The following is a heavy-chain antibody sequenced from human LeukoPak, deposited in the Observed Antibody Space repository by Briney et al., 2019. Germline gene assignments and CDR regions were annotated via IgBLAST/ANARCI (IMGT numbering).Heavy chain of an antibody. CDR3: AKVGAYGDYYYLDY. CDR2: ISRSGSTR. J-gene: IGHJ4*02. D-gene: IGHD4-17*01. Sequence: GGSLRLSCAASGFTFSDYYMSWIRQAPGKGLEWVSHISRSGSTRYYADSLKGRFTISRDNSKNTLYLQMNSLRAEDTAVYYCAKVGAYGDYYYLDYWGQGTLVTVSS. CDR1: GFTFSDYY. V-gene: IGHV3-11*04.